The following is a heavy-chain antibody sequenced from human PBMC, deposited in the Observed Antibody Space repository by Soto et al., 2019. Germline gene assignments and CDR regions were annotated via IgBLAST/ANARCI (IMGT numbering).Heavy chain of an antibody. V-gene: IGHV3-33*01. D-gene: IGHD1-1*01. CDR1: GFTFTNYG. CDR2: IWSDGSYK. Sequence: QVQLVESGGGVVQPGRSLRLSCVGSGFTFTNYGIHWVRQAPGKGLEWVALIWSDGSYKYYADSVKGRFTISRDNSKNMGFLQINSLRAEDKALYFCPTGSIATPATTFVKGRADYWGRGPLVTVSS. CDR3: PTGSIATPATTFVKGRADY. J-gene: IGHJ4*02.